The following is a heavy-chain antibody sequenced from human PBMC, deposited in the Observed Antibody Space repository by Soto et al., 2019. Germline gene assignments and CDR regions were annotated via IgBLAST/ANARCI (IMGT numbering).Heavy chain of an antibody. CDR2: IYYSGST. Sequence: QVQLQESGPGLVKPSETLSLTCTVSGGSVSSGSYYWSWIRQPPGKGLEWIGYIYYSGSTNYNPSLKSRVTISVDTSKNQFSLKLSSVTAADTAVYYCAREDCSGGSCYQNWFDPWGQGTLVTVSS. D-gene: IGHD2-15*01. CDR3: AREDCSGGSCYQNWFDP. CDR1: GGSVSSGSYY. J-gene: IGHJ5*02. V-gene: IGHV4-61*01.